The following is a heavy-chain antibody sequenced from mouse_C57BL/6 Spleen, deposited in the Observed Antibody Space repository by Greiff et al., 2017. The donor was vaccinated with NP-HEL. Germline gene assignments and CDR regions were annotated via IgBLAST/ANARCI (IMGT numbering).Heavy chain of an antibody. CDR3: ARLGREAH. Sequence: VQLQQPGAELVMPGASVKLSCKASGYTFTSYWMHWVKQRPGQGLEWIGEIDPSDSYTNYNQKFKGKSTLTVDKSSSTAYMQLSSLTSEDSAVYYCARLGREAHWGQGTTLTVSS. CDR1: GYTFTSYW. D-gene: IGHD4-1*01. J-gene: IGHJ2*01. V-gene: IGHV1-69*01. CDR2: IDPSDSYT.